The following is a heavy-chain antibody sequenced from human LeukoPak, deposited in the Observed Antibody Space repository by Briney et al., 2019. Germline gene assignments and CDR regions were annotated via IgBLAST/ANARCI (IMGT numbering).Heavy chain of an antibody. CDR2: IYYSGST. Sequence: SETLSLTCTVSGASISSYFWSWIRQPPGKGLEWIGYIYYSGSTYYNPSLKSRVTISVDTSKNQFSLKLSSVTAADTAVYYCARGGDGYNLSPERTFDYWGQGTLVTVSS. V-gene: IGHV4-59*12. CDR3: ARGGDGYNLSPERTFDY. CDR1: GASISSYF. D-gene: IGHD5-24*01. J-gene: IGHJ4*02.